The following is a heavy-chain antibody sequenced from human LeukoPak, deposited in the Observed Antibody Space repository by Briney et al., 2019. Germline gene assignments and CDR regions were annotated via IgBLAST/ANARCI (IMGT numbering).Heavy chain of an antibody. D-gene: IGHD4/OR15-4a*01. Sequence: PGGSLRLSCAASGFAFSTYAMSWVRQAPGKGLEWVSAISCGGTSTYYADSVRGRFTISRDNSKNTLYLQMNSLRAEDTAVYYCARQIDYPSRNQREASDYWGQGTLVTVSS. CDR1: GFAFSTYA. J-gene: IGHJ4*02. CDR2: ISCGGTST. CDR3: ARQIDYPSRNQREASDY. V-gene: IGHV3-23*01.